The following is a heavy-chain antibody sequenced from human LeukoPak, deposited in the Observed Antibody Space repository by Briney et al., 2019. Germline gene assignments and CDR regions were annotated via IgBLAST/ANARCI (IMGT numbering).Heavy chain of an antibody. CDR2: ISWNSGTI. CDR1: GFTFDDYA. V-gene: IGHV3-9*01. D-gene: IGHD1-1*01. CDR3: AKGTTGTMSDAFDI. Sequence: GGSLRLSCAAPGFTFDDYAMHWVRQAPGKGLEWVSVISWNSGTIGYADSVKGRFTISRDNAKNSLYLEMNSLRAEDTALYYCAKGTTGTMSDAFDIWGQGTMVTVSS. J-gene: IGHJ3*02.